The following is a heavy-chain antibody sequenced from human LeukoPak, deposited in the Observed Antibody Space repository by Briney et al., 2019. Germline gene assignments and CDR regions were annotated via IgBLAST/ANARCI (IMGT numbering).Heavy chain of an antibody. CDR2: IGPSDSYT. CDR1: GYSFTSYW. CDR3: ARLDWSPYYYYGMDV. D-gene: IGHD1-1*01. Sequence: HGESLKISCKGSGYSFTSYWISWVRQMPGKGLEWMGRIGPSDSYTNYSPSFQGHATISADKSISTAYLQWSSLKASDTAVYYCARLDWSPYYYYGMDVWGQGTTVTVSS. J-gene: IGHJ6*02. V-gene: IGHV5-10-1*01.